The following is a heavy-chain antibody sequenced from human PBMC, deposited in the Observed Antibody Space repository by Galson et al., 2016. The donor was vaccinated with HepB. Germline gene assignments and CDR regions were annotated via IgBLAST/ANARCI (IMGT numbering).Heavy chain of an antibody. Sequence: SHFWMSWVRQAPGKGLEWVADIKADGRDKFYVDSVKGRFTIARDNTKNSLYLQMNSLRAEDTAVYYCVRDDYLDVWGQGTMVIVSS. D-gene: IGHD4-11*01. J-gene: IGHJ3*01. CDR3: VRDDYLDV. CDR1: SHFW. V-gene: IGHV3-7*01. CDR2: IKADGRDK.